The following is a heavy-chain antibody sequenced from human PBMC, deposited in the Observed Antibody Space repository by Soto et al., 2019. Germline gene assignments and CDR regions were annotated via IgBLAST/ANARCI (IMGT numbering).Heavy chain of an antibody. V-gene: IGHV4-30-4*01. CDR3: ARDPVDYGSGSYPHYYYYYGMDV. D-gene: IGHD3-10*01. CDR2: IYYSGST. J-gene: IGHJ6*02. CDR1: GGSISSGDYY. Sequence: SETLSLTCTVSGGSISSGDYYWSWIRQPPGKGLEWIGYIYYSGSTYYNPSLKSRVTISVDTSKNQFSLKLSSVTAADTAVYYCARDPVDYGSGSYPHYYYYYGMDVWGQGTTVTVSS.